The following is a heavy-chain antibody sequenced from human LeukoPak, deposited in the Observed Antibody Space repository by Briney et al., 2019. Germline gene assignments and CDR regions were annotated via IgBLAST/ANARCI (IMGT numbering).Heavy chain of an antibody. D-gene: IGHD1-1*01. CDR3: ARNEPAVSVVDAFDV. V-gene: IGHV1-2*02. CDR1: GYNFNSYY. J-gene: IGHJ3*01. CDR2: INPDNGKT. Sequence: ASLSVSCTPSGYNFNSYYIHWVRQAPGQGLTWMGWINPDNGKTKYERRFQGRVTMTWDTSINTAYVDLTGLRSDDTAVYYCARNEPAVSVVDAFDVWGQGTVVTVSS.